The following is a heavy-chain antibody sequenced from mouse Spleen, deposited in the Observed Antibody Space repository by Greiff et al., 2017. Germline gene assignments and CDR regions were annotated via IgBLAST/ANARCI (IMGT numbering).Heavy chain of an antibody. J-gene: IGHJ3*01. Sequence: EVKLVESGGGLVKLGGSLKLSCAASGFTFSSYYMSWVRQTPEKRLEWVATISNSGGSTYYPDSVKDRFTISRDNAKNTMYLQMSSLNSEDTAVYYCARDYYYDGRPWFAYWGQGTLVTVSA. CDR3: ARDYYYDGRPWFAY. V-gene: IGHV5-6-4*01. D-gene: IGHD1-1*01. CDR1: GFTFSSYY. CDR2: ISNSGGST.